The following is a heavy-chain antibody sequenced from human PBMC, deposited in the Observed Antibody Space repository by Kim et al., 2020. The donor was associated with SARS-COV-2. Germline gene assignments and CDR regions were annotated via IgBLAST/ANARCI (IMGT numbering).Heavy chain of an antibody. CDR3: ANAWIPDY. V-gene: IGHV3-30*02. D-gene: IGHD5-18*01. J-gene: IGHJ4*02. CDR2: DGSNK. Sequence: DGSNKYNADSGKGRFTISRDNSKNTLYLQMNSLRAEDTAVYYCANAWIPDYWGQGTLVTVSS.